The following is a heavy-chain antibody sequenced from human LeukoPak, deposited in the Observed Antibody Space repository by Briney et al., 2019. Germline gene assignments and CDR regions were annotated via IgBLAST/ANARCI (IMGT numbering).Heavy chain of an antibody. CDR3: ARPRSRVSWFDP. V-gene: IGHV4-39*01. J-gene: IGHJ5*02. CDR2: IYYSGST. D-gene: IGHD2-8*01. CDR1: GVSISSSSYY. Sequence: KPSETLSLTCTVSGVSISSSSYYWGWIRQPPGKGLEWIGSIYYSGSTYYNPSLKSRVTISVDTSKNQFSLKLSSVTAADTAVYYCARPRSRVSWFDPWGQGTLVTVSS.